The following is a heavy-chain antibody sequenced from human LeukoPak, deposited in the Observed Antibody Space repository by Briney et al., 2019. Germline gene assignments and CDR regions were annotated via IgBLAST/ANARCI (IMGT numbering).Heavy chain of an antibody. V-gene: IGHV4/OR15-8*02. D-gene: IGHD1-26*01. Sequence: SETLSLTCVVSGGXISGTNCWSWVRQPPGQALEWMQEISLAGQTNYNPSLNGRVTMSLDKSSNQFSLHLTSVTAADTATYYCSRESGPFCPFGYWGQGTLVIVSS. CDR2: ISLAGQT. CDR1: GGXISGTNC. CDR3: SRESGPFCPFGY. J-gene: IGHJ4*02.